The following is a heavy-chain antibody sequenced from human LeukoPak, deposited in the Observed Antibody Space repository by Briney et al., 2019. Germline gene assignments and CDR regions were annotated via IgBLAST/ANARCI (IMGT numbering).Heavy chain of an antibody. CDR3: ARGGVVVTDIFHLDS. J-gene: IGHJ4*02. V-gene: IGHV4-59*01. CDR2: ISYSGHT. Sequence: SETLSLTCTVSSGSITNYYWSWIRQSPGKGLEWIAYISYSGHTNFNPSLKSRVTISVDMSKNQSSLNLSSVTAADTAVYYCARGGVVVTDIFHLDSWGQGNLVIVSS. D-gene: IGHD2-21*02. CDR1: SGSITNYY.